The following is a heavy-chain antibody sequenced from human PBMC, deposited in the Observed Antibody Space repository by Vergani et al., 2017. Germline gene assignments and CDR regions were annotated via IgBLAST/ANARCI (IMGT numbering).Heavy chain of an antibody. CDR2: IYDSGDT. CDR1: GASMRGHY. CDR3: ARGALWWLRQIDS. V-gene: IGHV4-59*11. D-gene: IGHD2-21*01. Sequence: QVQLQESGPGLVKPSETLSLTCNVSGASMRGHYWTWIRQPPGKGLEWIGYIYDSGDTKYNPSLKSRVTMSLDTSKNQFSLNLYSVTAADTAVYYCARGALWWLRQIDSWGQGTLVTVSS. J-gene: IGHJ4*02.